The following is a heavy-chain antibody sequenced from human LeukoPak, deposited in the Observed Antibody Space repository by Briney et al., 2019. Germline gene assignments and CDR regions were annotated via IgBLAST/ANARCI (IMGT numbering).Heavy chain of an antibody. CDR2: IYYSGST. J-gene: IGHJ4*02. V-gene: IGHV4-59*08. Sequence: PSETMSLTCTVSGGSISSYYWSWNRQPPGKGLEWIGYIYYSGSTNYNTSLKRRVAISVDTSKTQFSLQLSSVPAADTAVYYCARLRGDCSSTSCYADCWGQGTLVTASS. CDR1: GGSISSYY. CDR3: ARLRGDCSSTSCYADC. D-gene: IGHD2-2*01.